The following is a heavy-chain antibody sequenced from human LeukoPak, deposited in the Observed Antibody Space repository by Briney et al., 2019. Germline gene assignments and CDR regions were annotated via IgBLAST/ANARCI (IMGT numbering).Heavy chain of an antibody. Sequence: SETLSLTCAVYGGSFSGYYWSWIRQPPGKGLEWIGEINHSGSTNYNPSLESRVTIPVDTSKNQFSLRLSSVTAADTAVYYCARGYSSSWNYFDYWGQGTLVTVSS. J-gene: IGHJ4*02. CDR2: INHSGST. D-gene: IGHD6-13*01. V-gene: IGHV4-34*01. CDR3: ARGYSSSWNYFDY. CDR1: GGSFSGYY.